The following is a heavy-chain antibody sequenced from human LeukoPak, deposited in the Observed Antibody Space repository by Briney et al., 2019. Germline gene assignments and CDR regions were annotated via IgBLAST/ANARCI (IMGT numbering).Heavy chain of an antibody. CDR1: GESTRSSY. J-gene: IGHJ3*02. Sequence: SETLSLTCSVSGESTRSSYWTWIRQSPGKGLEWIGYIDNTGTTYYNPSLESRVAISVDTSKSQFYLKVTSVTTADTALYFCARVRVAMAGDALDIWGQGTMVTVSS. CDR3: ARVRVAMAGDALDI. CDR2: IDNTGTT. V-gene: IGHV4-59*01. D-gene: IGHD6-19*01.